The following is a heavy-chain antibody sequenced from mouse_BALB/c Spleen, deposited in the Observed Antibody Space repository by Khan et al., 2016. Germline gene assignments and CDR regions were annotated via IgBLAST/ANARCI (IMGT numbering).Heavy chain of an antibody. CDR1: GYSITSGYG. V-gene: IGHV3-2*02. CDR2: ISYSGRT. Sequence: EVKLLESGPGLVKPSQSLSLTCTVTGYSITSGYGWNWIRQFPGNKLEWMGYISYSGRTNYNPSLKSRTPITPDTSKNQFFLQLKSVTTEDTATYYWARTARIKYWGQGTTLTVSS. CDR3: ARTARIKY. D-gene: IGHD3-3*01. J-gene: IGHJ2*01.